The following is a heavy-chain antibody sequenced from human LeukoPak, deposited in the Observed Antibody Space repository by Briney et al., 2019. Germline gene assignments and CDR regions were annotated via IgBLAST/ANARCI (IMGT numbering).Heavy chain of an antibody. J-gene: IGHJ4*02. Sequence: ASVKVSCKASGYTFTGYYMHWVRQAPGQGLEWMGWINPNSGGTNYAQKFQGRVTMTRDTSISTAYMELSRLRSDDTAVYYCARGFLYGDYYFDYWGQGTLVTVSS. CDR3: ARGFLYGDYYFDY. V-gene: IGHV1-2*02. D-gene: IGHD4-17*01. CDR2: INPNSGGT. CDR1: GYTFTGYY.